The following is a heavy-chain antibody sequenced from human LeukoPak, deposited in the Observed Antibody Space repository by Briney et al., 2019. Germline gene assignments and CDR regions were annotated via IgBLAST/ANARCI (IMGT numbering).Heavy chain of an antibody. D-gene: IGHD3-22*01. CDR1: GFTFSSYG. J-gene: IGHJ6*02. CDR2: IWYDGSNK. V-gene: IGHV3-33*01. CDR3: ARSMGPDYDSSGFYTYYYYGMDV. Sequence: GGSLRLSCAASGFTFSSYGMHWVRQAPGKGLEWVAVIWYDGSNKYYVDSVKGRFTISRDNSKNTLYLQMNSLRAEDTAVYYCARSMGPDYDSSGFYTYYYYGMDVWGQGTTVTVSS.